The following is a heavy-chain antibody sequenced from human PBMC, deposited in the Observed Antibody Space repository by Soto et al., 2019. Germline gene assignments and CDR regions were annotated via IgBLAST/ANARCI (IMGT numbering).Heavy chain of an antibody. CDR2: IYGNGGGT. D-gene: IGHD5-12*01. J-gene: IGHJ4*02. Sequence: PGGSLRLSCAGSGFTFSTYSMNWVRQAPGKGLEWVSGIYGNGGGTFYADSVKGRFTISRDNSKNTLYLQMNSLRAEDTAVYYCAKDARVDGYWDLDYWGQGTLVTVSP. V-gene: IGHV3-23*01. CDR1: GFTFSTYS. CDR3: AKDARVDGYWDLDY.